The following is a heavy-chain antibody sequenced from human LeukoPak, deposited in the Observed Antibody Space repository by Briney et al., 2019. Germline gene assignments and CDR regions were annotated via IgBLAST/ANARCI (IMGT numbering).Heavy chain of an antibody. CDR1: GGSISSYY. V-gene: IGHV4-59*01. D-gene: IGHD4-17*01. J-gene: IGHJ4*02. CDR3: ARLGRYYGDYGGFDY. Sequence: PSETLSLTCTVSGGSISSYYWGWIRQPPGKGLEWIGYIYYSGSTNYNPSLKSRVTISVDTSKNQFSLKLSSVTAADTAVYYCARLGRYYGDYGGFDYWGQGTLVTVSS. CDR2: IYYSGST.